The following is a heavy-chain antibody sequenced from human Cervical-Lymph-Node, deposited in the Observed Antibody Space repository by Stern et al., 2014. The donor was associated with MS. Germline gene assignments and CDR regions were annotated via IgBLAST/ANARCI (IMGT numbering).Heavy chain of an antibody. Sequence: QVQLVQSGSELKKPGASVKVSCKASGYTFTSYAMNWVRQAPGQGLEWMGWINTNTGNPTYAQGFTGRFVFSLDTSVSTAYLQISSLKAEDTAVYYCARRGESHYDFWSGYYTGGMDVWGQGTTVTVSS. D-gene: IGHD3-3*01. J-gene: IGHJ6*02. CDR1: GYTFTSYA. V-gene: IGHV7-4-1*02. CDR3: ARRGESHYDFWSGYYTGGMDV. CDR2: INTNTGNP.